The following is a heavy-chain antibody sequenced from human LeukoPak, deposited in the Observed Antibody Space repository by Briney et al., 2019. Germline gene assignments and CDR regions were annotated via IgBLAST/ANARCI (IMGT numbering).Heavy chain of an antibody. CDR2: IIPILGIA. CDR1: GGTFSSYA. D-gene: IGHD3-10*01. J-gene: IGHJ6*02. CDR3: AALPITMVRGADYYYYGMDV. V-gene: IGHV1-69*04. Sequence: SVKVSCKASGGTFSSYAISWVRQAPGQGLEWMGRIIPILGIANYAQKFQGRVTITADKSTSTAYMELSRLRSDDTAVYYCAALPITMVRGADYYYYGMDVWGQGTTVTVSS.